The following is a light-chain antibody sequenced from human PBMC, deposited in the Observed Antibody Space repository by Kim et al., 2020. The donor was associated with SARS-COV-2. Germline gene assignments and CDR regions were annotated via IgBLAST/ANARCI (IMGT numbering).Light chain of an antibody. Sequence: SPGERATLSCRASQSVAKYYLAWYRQKPGQAPRLLIYGASNRATGIPDKFSGSGSATDFILTINRLEPEDFAVYYCQQYAFSPLTFGGGTKVDIK. J-gene: IGKJ4*01. V-gene: IGKV3-20*01. CDR1: QSVAKYY. CDR2: GAS. CDR3: QQYAFSPLT.